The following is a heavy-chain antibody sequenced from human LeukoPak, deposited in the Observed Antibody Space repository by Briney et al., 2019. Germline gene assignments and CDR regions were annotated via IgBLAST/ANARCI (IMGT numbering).Heavy chain of an antibody. CDR3: AKDLGYCSGGSCYRFVY. CDR2: ISYDGSNK. CDR1: GFTFSSYG. D-gene: IGHD2-15*01. J-gene: IGHJ4*02. V-gene: IGHV3-30*18. Sequence: GGSLRLSCAASGFTFSSYGMHWVRQAPGKGLEWVAVISYDGSNKYYAASVKGRFTISRDNSKNTLYLQMNSLRAEDTAVYYCAKDLGYCSGGSCYRFVYWGQGTLVTVSS.